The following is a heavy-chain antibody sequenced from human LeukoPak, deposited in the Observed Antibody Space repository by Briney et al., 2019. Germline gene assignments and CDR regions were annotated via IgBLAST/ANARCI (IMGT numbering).Heavy chain of an antibody. D-gene: IGHD6-19*01. J-gene: IGHJ4*02. CDR3: ASLGQWLDGGYFDY. Sequence: PSETLSLTCTVSGGSISSYYWSWIRQPPGKGLEWIGYIYYSGSTNYNPSLKSRVTISVDTSKNQFSLKLSSVTAADTAVYYCASLGQWLDGGYFDYWGQGTLVTVSS. CDR1: GGSISSYY. V-gene: IGHV4-59*01. CDR2: IYYSGST.